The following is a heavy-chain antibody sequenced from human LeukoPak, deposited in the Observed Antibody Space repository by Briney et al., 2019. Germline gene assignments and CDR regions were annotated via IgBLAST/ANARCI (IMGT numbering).Heavy chain of an antibody. CDR2: TRSDGIKE. CDR3: AKDLPAVAGYVDFDY. J-gene: IGHJ4*02. D-gene: IGHD6-19*01. V-gene: IGHV3-30*02. Sequence: PGGSLRLSCAASGFIFSNYGMHWVRQAPGKGLEGVAFTRSDGIKEYYADSVKGRFTISRDNSENTLYLQMNSLRAEDTAVYYCAKDLPAVAGYVDFDYWGQGTLVTVSS. CDR1: GFIFSNYG.